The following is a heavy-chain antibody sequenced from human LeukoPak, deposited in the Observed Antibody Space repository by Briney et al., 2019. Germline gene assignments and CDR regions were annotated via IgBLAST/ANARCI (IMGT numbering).Heavy chain of an antibody. D-gene: IGHD2-15*01. CDR2: ISYDGSNK. J-gene: IGHJ6*02. CDR1: GFTFSSYG. CDR3: AKDSRYSLPVQIHYYYGMDV. V-gene: IGHV3-30*18. Sequence: GRSLRLSCAASGFTFSSYGMHWVRQAPGKGLEWVAVISYDGSNKYYADSVKGRFTISRDNSKNTLYLQMNSLRAEDTAVYYCAKDSRYSLPVQIHYYYGMDVWGQGTTVTVSS.